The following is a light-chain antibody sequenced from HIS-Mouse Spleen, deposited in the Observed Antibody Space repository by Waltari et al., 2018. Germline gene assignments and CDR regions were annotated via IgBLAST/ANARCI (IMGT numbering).Light chain of an antibody. CDR3: YSTDSSGNHRV. CDR1: ALPKKY. V-gene: IGLV3-10*01. J-gene: IGLJ2*01. CDR2: EDS. Sequence: SYELTQPPSVSVSPGQTARITCSGDALPKKYAYWYQQKSGQAPVLVIYEDSNRPSGFPEGVSGSSSGRMATLTISGAQVEDEADYYCYSTDSSGNHRVFGGGTKLTVL.